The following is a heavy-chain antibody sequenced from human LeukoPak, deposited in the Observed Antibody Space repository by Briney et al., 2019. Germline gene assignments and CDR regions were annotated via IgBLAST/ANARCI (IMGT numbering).Heavy chain of an antibody. J-gene: IGHJ4*02. CDR2: IYPGDSDT. CDR1: GYIFTSYW. V-gene: IGHV5-51*01. CDR3: ARRLSSSWFGDRGYFDY. D-gene: IGHD6-13*01. Sequence: PGESLKISCKGSGYIFTSYWIGWVRQMPGKGLEWMGIIYPGDSDTRYSPSFQGQVTISADKSISTAYLQWSSLKASDTAMYYCARRLSSSWFGDRGYFDYWGQGTLVTVSS.